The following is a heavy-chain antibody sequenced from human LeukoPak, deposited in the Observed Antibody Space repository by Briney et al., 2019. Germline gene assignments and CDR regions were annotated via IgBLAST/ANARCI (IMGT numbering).Heavy chain of an antibody. CDR1: GFTFSSYA. Sequence: GGSLRLSCAASGFTFSSYAMHWVRQAPGKGLEWVAVISYDGSNNYNADSVKGRFTISRDNSKNTLYLQMNSLRAEDTAVYYCASTLSYYDILTGYWAPRSYYYMDVWGKGTTVTVSS. J-gene: IGHJ6*03. V-gene: IGHV3-30-3*01. D-gene: IGHD3-9*01. CDR3: ASTLSYYDILTGYWAPRSYYYMDV. CDR2: ISYDGSNN.